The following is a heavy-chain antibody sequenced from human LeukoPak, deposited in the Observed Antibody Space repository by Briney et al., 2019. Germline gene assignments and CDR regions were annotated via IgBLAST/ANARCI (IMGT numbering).Heavy chain of an antibody. CDR3: ARDGYLTSVAVIDY. CDR1: GYTFTSYG. CDR2: ISAYNGNT. V-gene: IGHV1-18*01. J-gene: IGHJ4*02. D-gene: IGHD6-19*01. Sequence: ASVKVSCKASGYTFTSYGISWVRQAPGQGLEWMGWISAYNGNTNYAQKLQGRVTRTTDTSTSTAYMELRSLRSDDTAVYYCARDGYLTSVAVIDYWGQGTLVTVSS.